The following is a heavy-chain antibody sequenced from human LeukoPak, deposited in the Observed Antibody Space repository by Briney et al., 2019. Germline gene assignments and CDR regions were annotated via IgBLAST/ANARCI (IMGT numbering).Heavy chain of an antibody. Sequence: GGSLRLSCAASGFTFSSYGMHWVRQAPGKGLEWVAFIRYDGSNKYYADSVKGRFTISRDNSKNTLYLQVNSLRAEDTAVYYCAKVNSSGWYYFDYWGQGTLVTVSS. CDR2: IRYDGSNK. V-gene: IGHV3-30*02. D-gene: IGHD6-19*01. CDR1: GFTFSSYG. CDR3: AKVNSSGWYYFDY. J-gene: IGHJ4*02.